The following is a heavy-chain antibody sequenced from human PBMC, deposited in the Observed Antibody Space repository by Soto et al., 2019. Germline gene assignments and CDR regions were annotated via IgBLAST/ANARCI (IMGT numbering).Heavy chain of an antibody. D-gene: IGHD6-19*01. CDR2: ISGSSSYI. CDR1: GFTFSSYS. J-gene: IGHJ4*02. Sequence: GGSLRLSCAASGFTFSSYSMNWVRQAAGKGLEWVSSISGSSSYIYYADSVKGRFTISRDNAKNSLYLQMNTLTAADTAVYYCARQVSSGWYSWGQGTLVTVSS. CDR3: ARQVSSGWYS. V-gene: IGHV3-21*01.